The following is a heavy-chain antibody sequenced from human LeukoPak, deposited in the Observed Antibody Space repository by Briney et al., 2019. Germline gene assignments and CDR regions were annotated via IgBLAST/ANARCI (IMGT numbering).Heavy chain of an antibody. D-gene: IGHD6-19*01. V-gene: IGHV4-4*07. CDR2: VYSSGST. CDR3: ARKGISAVAGAFDI. CDR1: GGSISSYY. Sequence: SETLSLTCTVSGGSISSYYWSWIRQTAGKGLEWIGRVYSSGSTNYNPSLKSRVTLSVDTSKNQFSLKLASVTAADTAVYYCARKGISAVAGAFDIWGQGTMVTVSS. J-gene: IGHJ3*02.